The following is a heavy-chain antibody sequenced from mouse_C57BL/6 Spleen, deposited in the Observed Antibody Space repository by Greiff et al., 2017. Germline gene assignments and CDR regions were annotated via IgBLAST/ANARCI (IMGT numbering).Heavy chain of an antibody. V-gene: IGHV1-82*01. CDR3: ARYPIYYDYDGSLYYAMDY. J-gene: IGHJ4*01. D-gene: IGHD2-4*01. CDR1: GYAFSSSW. Sequence: QVQLKQSGPELVKPGASVKISCKASGYAFSSSWMNWVKQRPGKGLEWIGRIYPGDGDTNYNGKFKGKATLTAAKSSSTAYMQLRSLTSEDSAVYFCARYPIYYDYDGSLYYAMDYWGQGTSVTVSS. CDR2: IYPGDGDT.